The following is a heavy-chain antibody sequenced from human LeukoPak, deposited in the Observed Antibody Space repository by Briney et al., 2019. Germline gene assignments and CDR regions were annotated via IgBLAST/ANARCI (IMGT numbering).Heavy chain of an antibody. CDR1: GFTFSSYV. D-gene: IGHD3-10*01. V-gene: IGHV3-23*01. CDR3: AQAGYYYGSGSYYGKGFDY. J-gene: IGHJ4*02. CDR2: ISGSGGST. Sequence: GRSLRLSCAASGFTFSSYVMSWVRQAAGKGLEWVSAISGSGGSTYYADSVKGRFTISRDNSKNTLYLQMNSLRAEDTAVYYCAQAGYYYGSGSYYGKGFDYWGQGTLVTVSS.